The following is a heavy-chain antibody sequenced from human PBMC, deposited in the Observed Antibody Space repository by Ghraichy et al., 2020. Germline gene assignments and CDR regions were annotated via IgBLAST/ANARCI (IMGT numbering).Heavy chain of an antibody. CDR2: IWYDGSNK. J-gene: IGHJ4*02. D-gene: IGHD5-18*01. V-gene: IGHV3-33*01. CDR3: ARDIEVMWGYSYGWAADY. CDR1: GFTFSSYG. Sequence: GGSLRLSCAASGFTFSSYGMHWVRQAPGKGLEWVAVIWYDGSNKYYADSVKGRFTISRDNSKNTLYLQMNSLRAEDTAVYYCARDIEVMWGYSYGWAADYWGQGTLVTVSS.